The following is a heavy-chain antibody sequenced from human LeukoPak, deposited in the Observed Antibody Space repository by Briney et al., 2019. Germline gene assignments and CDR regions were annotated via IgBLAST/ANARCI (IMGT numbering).Heavy chain of an antibody. Sequence: PGGSLRLSCAASGFTFSSYAMSWVRQAPGKGLGWVSTISGSGGTIYYADSVKGRFTISRDNSKNTLYLQMNSLRAEDTAVYYCAKDPSQDIVTTRPFDYWGQGTLVTVSS. J-gene: IGHJ4*02. CDR3: AKDPSQDIVTTRPFDY. CDR1: GFTFSSYA. CDR2: ISGSGGTI. D-gene: IGHD5-12*01. V-gene: IGHV3-23*01.